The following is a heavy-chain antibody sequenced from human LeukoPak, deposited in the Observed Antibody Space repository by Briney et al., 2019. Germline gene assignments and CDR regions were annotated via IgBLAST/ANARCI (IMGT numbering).Heavy chain of an antibody. Sequence: ASVKVSRKASGYTFTSYGISWVRQAPGQGLEWMGGISAYNGNTHYAQKLQGRVTMTTDTSTSTAYMELRSLRSDDTAVYYCAREAYYDFWSGYYWRGKPNYGMDVWGQGTTVTVSS. CDR3: AREAYYDFWSGYYWRGKPNYGMDV. V-gene: IGHV1-18*01. D-gene: IGHD3-3*01. CDR1: GYTFTSYG. J-gene: IGHJ6*02. CDR2: ISAYNGNT.